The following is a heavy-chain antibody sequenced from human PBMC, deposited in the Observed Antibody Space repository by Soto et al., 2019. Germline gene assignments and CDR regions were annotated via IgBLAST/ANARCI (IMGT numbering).Heavy chain of an antibody. J-gene: IGHJ6*02. V-gene: IGHV4-59*01. CDR3: AREQTSYGMDA. Sequence: SETLSLTCTVSGDSISSYYWNWIRRPPGKGLEWIGYIHHSGNTNYNPSLKSRLTMSVDTSKNQFSLNLSSVTAADSAVYFCAREQTSYGMDAWGQGTTVTVS. CDR2: IHHSGNT. CDR1: GDSISSYY.